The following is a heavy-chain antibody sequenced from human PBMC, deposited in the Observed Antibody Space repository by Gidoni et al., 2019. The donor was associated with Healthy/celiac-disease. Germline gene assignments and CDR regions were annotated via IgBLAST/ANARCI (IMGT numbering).Heavy chain of an antibody. Sequence: EVPLLESGGGLVQPGGSLRLSCAASGFTFSSYAMSWVRQAPGKGLEWVSAISGSGGSTYYADSVKGRFTISRDNSKNTLYLQMNSLRAEDTAVYYWAKDKAGLGGSSGYYYDYWGQGTLVTVSS. D-gene: IGHD3-22*01. CDR2: ISGSGGST. CDR3: AKDKAGLGGSSGYYYDY. V-gene: IGHV3-23*01. J-gene: IGHJ4*02. CDR1: GFTFSSYA.